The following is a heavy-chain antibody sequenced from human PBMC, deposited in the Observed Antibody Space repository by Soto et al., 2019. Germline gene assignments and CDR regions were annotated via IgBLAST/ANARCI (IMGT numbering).Heavy chain of an antibody. D-gene: IGHD5-12*01. CDR3: ARDPDSGYETYKNLWSLQEGYYMDV. Sequence: GGSLRLSCAASGFTFSSYSMNWVRQAPGKGLEWVSSISSSSSYIYYADSVKGRFTISRDNAKNSLYLQMNSLRAEDTAVYYCARDPDSGYETYKNLWSLQEGYYMDVWGKGTTVTVSS. CDR1: GFTFSSYS. V-gene: IGHV3-21*01. CDR2: ISSSSSYI. J-gene: IGHJ6*03.